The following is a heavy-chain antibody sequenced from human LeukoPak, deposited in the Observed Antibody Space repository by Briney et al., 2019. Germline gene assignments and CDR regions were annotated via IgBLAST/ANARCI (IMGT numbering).Heavy chain of an antibody. CDR1: GFTFSSYW. D-gene: IGHD5-18*01. CDR2: INSDGSST. CDR3: ARAGYSYGNDAFDI. V-gene: IGHV3-74*01. J-gene: IGHJ3*02. Sequence: GGSLRLSCAASGFTFSSYWMHWVRQAPGKGLVWVSRINSDGSSTSYADSVKGRFTISRDNAKNTLYLQMNSLRAEDTAVYYCARAGYSYGNDAFDIWGQGTMVTVSS.